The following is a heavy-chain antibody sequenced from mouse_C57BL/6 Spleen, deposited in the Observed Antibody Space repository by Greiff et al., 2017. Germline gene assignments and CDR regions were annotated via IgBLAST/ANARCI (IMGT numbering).Heavy chain of an antibody. V-gene: IGHV1-26*01. Sequence: EVQLQQSGPELVKPGASVKISCKASGYTFTDYYMNWVKQSHGKSLEWIGDINPNNGGTSYNQKFKGKATLTVDKSSSTAYMELRSLTSEDSAVYYCARSDDYDEIPVRYWGQGTTLTVSS. D-gene: IGHD2-4*01. CDR1: GYTFTDYY. CDR3: ARSDDYDEIPVRY. CDR2: INPNNGGT. J-gene: IGHJ2*01.